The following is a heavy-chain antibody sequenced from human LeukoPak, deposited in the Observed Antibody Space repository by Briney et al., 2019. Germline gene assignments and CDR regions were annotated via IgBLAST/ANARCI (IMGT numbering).Heavy chain of an antibody. Sequence: GGSLRLSCAASGFTVSSSYMRWVRQAPGKGLEWVSVMYSGGAAYYANSVKGRFTISRDYSKNTLNLQMNNLGTEDTAVYFCARSVHDTSGYAYWGQGTLVTVSS. V-gene: IGHV3-66*02. D-gene: IGHD3-22*01. CDR1: GFTVSSSY. CDR3: ARSVHDTSGYAY. CDR2: MYSGGAA. J-gene: IGHJ4*02.